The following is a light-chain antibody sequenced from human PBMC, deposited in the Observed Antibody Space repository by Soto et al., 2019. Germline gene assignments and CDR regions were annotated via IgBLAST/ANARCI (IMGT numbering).Light chain of an antibody. J-gene: IGKJ2*01. CDR2: GAS. Sequence: EILLTQSPGTLSLSPGERATLSCRASESVRNNYVAWYQQKPGQAPRLFLHGASGRATGIPDRFSGSGSGTDFTLTISRLEPEDFAVYYCQQYGSSPYTFGQGTKLEI. V-gene: IGKV3-20*01. CDR3: QQYGSSPYT. CDR1: ESVRNNY.